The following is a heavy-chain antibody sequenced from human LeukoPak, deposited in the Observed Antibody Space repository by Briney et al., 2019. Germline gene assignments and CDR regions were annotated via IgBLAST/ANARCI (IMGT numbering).Heavy chain of an antibody. V-gene: IGHV3-30*02. J-gene: IGHJ4*02. CDR3: ARDFLFLVDY. Sequence: GGSLRLSCAASGFSFSSYGMHWVRQAPGKGLEWVAFIRYYGSNKYYADSAKGRFTIFRDNSKNTMYLQMHSQRAEDTGVYCCARDFLFLVDYWGQGTLVTVSS. CDR1: GFSFSSYG. D-gene: IGHD3-3*01. CDR2: IRYYGSNK.